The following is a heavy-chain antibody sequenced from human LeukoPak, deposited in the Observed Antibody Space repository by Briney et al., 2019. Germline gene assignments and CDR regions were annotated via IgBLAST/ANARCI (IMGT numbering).Heavy chain of an antibody. Sequence: GRSLRLSCAASGFTFSSYAMHWVRQAPGKGLEWVAVISYDGSNKYYADSVKGRFTISRDNSKNTLYLQMNSLRAEDTAVYYCARDPLTQRRYSSSSYFDYWGQGTLVTVSS. J-gene: IGHJ4*02. CDR2: ISYDGSNK. D-gene: IGHD6-6*01. CDR3: ARDPLTQRRYSSSSYFDY. CDR1: GFTFSSYA. V-gene: IGHV3-30*04.